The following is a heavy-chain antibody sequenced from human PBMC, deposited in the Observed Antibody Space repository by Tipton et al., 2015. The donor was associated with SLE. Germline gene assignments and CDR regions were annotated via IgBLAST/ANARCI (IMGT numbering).Heavy chain of an antibody. J-gene: IGHJ6*02. V-gene: IGHV4-39*07. CDR3: ARSRGLGSCSGDNCYDYYFGMDV. D-gene: IGHD2-15*01. CDR1: GDSITSITRTNW. CDR2: IYYSGST. Sequence: GLVKPSGTLSLTCTVSGDSITSITRTNWWSWVRQPPGKGLEWIGSIYYSGSTYYNPSLKSRVTISLDTSKNQFSLRLSSVTAADTAVYFCARSRGLGSCSGDNCYDYYFGMDVWGQETTVTVSS.